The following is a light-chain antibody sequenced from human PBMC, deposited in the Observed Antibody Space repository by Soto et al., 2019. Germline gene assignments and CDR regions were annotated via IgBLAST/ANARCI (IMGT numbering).Light chain of an antibody. Sequence: QSALTQPASVSGSPGQWITISCTGTSSDIGYYNYVSWYQQDPGKAPKLIIYEVSNRPSGVSNRFSGSKSGTSATLDITGLQTGDEADYYCATWDRSLTGEVFGGGTKLTVL. J-gene: IGLJ2*01. CDR3: ATWDRSLTGEV. CDR1: SSDIGYYNY. V-gene: IGLV2-14*01. CDR2: EVS.